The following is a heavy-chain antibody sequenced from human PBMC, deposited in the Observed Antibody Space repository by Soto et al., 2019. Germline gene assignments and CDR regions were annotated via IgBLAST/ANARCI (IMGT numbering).Heavy chain of an antibody. CDR2: IYYSGST. J-gene: IGHJ4*02. D-gene: IGHD4-17*01. CDR3: ASLTRTVTTYYFDN. CDR1: GGSISSGGYY. Sequence: QVQLQESGPGLVKPSQTLSITCTVSGGSISSGGYYWSWIRQHPGKGMEWVGYIYYSGSTSYKPSLKSRVTIAVVTSKNQFSLKLSSVTAADPAVYYCASLTRTVTTYYFDNCSQGTLVTVST. V-gene: IGHV4-31*03.